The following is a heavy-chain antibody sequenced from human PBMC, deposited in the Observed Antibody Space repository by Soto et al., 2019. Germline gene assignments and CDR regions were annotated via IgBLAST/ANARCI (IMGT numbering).Heavy chain of an antibody. CDR2: IDYSGRT. CDR1: GGYISSGGYY. CDR3: ARSVFP. J-gene: IGHJ5*02. V-gene: IGHV4-31*03. Sequence: QVQLQESGPGLVKPSQTLSLTCTVSGGYISSGGYYWTWIRQHPGKGLEWIGYIDYSGRTYYNPSIKSRVTISVDTSKTQCALKLSSVTDADTAVYYCARSVFPWGQGTLVTVSS.